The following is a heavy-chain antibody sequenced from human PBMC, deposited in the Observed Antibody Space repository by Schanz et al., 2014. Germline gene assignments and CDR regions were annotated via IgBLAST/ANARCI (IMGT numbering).Heavy chain of an antibody. CDR2: VSHDGFTK. CDR1: GFTVSINY. CDR3: ATDYSGGGCHI. Sequence: EVQLEESGGGLVKPGGSLKLSCAASGFTVSINYMSWVRQAPGKGLEWVSIVSHDGFTKHYADSVRGRFTLSRDNSKNTVYLQMNSLRAEDTALYFCATDYSGGGCHIWGQGTMVTVSS. J-gene: IGHJ3*02. V-gene: IGHV3-66*02. D-gene: IGHD6-19*01.